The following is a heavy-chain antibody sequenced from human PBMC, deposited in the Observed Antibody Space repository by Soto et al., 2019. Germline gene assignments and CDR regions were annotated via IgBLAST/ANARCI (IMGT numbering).Heavy chain of an antibody. J-gene: IGHJ4*02. CDR2: ISGSGGST. CDR1: GFTFSGYA. V-gene: IGHV3-23*01. Sequence: EVQLLESGGGLVQPGGSLRLSCAASGFTFSGYAMSWVRQAPGKGLEWVSGISGSGGSTYCADSVKGRFTIPRDNSKNPLWLQMNRLRAEDMAVYYCAKEVGATFRGRLDYWGQGTLVTVSS. D-gene: IGHD1-26*01. CDR3: AKEVGATFRGRLDY.